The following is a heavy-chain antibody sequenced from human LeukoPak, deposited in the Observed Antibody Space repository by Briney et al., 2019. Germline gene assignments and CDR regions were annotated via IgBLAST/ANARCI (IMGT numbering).Heavy chain of an antibody. CDR3: ARDIVPPGLFWDY. Sequence: PGGSLRLSCAASGFTFSSHWMSWVRQAPGKGLEWVANIRQDGSEKYYVDSVKGRFTISRDNAKNSLYPQMNSLRAEDTAVYYCARDIVPPGLFWDYWGQGALVTVSS. CDR1: GFTFSSHW. D-gene: IGHD2-2*01. CDR2: IRQDGSEK. J-gene: IGHJ4*02. V-gene: IGHV3-7*05.